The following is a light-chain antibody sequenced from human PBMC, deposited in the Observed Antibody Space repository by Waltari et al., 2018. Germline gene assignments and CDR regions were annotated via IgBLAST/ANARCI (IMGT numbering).Light chain of an antibody. CDR3: GTWDSSVMCAV. Sequence: QSVLTQPPSVSAAPGQRVTISCSGGSPNIGNNYVSWYRHFPGTAPQHVTNENTEQRSGILGRFSGSKSGTSATLDMTGVQGWEEADYYGGTWDSSVMCAVCGGGTHRTGL. J-gene: IGLJ7*01. CDR1: SPNIGNNY. V-gene: IGLV1-51*02. CDR2: ENT.